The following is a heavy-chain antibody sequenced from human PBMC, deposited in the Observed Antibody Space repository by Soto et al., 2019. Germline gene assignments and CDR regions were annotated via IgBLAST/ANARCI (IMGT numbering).Heavy chain of an antibody. Sequence: QVQLVDSGGGEVQPGRSLTISCAASGFTFSTYGMHWVRQTPGKGLEWVAVISYDGTNKFYSDSVKGRFTISRDNFKNTLTLLMNSVRAADTAVYSCAKDLQSYGDYDYYCYGMDVWGLATRVTVSS. V-gene: IGHV3-30*18. CDR2: ISYDGTNK. D-gene: IGHD4-17*01. CDR1: GFTFSTYG. CDR3: AKDLQSYGDYDYYCYGMDV. J-gene: IGHJ6*02.